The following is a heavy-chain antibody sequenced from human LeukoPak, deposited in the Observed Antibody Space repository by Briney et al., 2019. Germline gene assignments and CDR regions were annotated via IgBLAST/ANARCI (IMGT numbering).Heavy chain of an antibody. V-gene: IGHV4-59*12. CDR2: IYYSGST. CDR3: ARAMVFDY. Sequence: AETLSLTCTVSGGSISSYYWSWIRQPPGKGLEWIGYIYYSGSTNYNPFLKSRVTISVDTSKNQFSLKLSSVTAADTAVYYCARAMVFDYWGQGTLVTVSS. D-gene: IGHD2-8*01. J-gene: IGHJ4*02. CDR1: GGSISSYY.